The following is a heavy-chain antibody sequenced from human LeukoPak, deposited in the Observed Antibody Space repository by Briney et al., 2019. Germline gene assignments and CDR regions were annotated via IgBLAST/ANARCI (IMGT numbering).Heavy chain of an antibody. V-gene: IGHV1-2*02. Sequence: ASVKVSCKASGYTFTGYYMHWVRQAPGQGLEWMGWINPNSGGTNYAQKFQGRVTMTRDTSISTAYMELSRLRSDDTAVYYCARDPPNYYDSSGYHWVQDYWGQGTLVTVSS. D-gene: IGHD3-22*01. CDR2: INPNSGGT. CDR1: GYTFTGYY. J-gene: IGHJ4*02. CDR3: ARDPPNYYDSSGYHWVQDY.